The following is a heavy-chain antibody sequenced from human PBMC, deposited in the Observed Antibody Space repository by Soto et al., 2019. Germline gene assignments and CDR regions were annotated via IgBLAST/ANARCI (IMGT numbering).Heavy chain of an antibody. V-gene: IGHV1-2*02. CDR3: ASARGPTGTPRFHAFDI. CDR2: VNPNSGGT. J-gene: IGHJ3*02. D-gene: IGHD1-1*01. CDR1: AYTFTGYY. Sequence: ASVKVSCKASAYTFTGYYMHWVRQAPGQGLGLMGWVNPNSGGTNYAQKFQGRVTMTRDTSISTAYMELSRLRSDDTAVYYCASARGPTGTPRFHAFDIWGQGTMVTVSS.